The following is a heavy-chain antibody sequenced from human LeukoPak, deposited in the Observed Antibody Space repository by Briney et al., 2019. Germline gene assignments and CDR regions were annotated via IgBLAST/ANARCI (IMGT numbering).Heavy chain of an antibody. D-gene: IGHD6-13*01. CDR1: GGSISSNGCY. Sequence: SETLSLTCTVSGGSISSNGCYWVWNRQPPGKGLEWIGSIYYSRSTYYNPSLKSRVTISVDTSKSQFSLKLSSVTAADTAVYYCARHGQQHLRSFDYWGQGSLVTVSS. CDR3: ARHGQQHLRSFDY. CDR2: IYYSRST. V-gene: IGHV4-39*01. J-gene: IGHJ4*02.